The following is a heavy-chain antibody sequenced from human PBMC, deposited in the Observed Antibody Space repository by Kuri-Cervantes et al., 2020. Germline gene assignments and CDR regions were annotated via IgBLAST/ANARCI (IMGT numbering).Heavy chain of an antibody. D-gene: IGHD6-19*01. CDR1: GGTFSSYA. J-gene: IGHJ4*02. Sequence: ASVKVSCEASGGTFSSYAISWVRQAPGQGLEWMGVIDPRGGTTVYAQKFQDRVTMTRDTSTTTVYMELSSLKSEDTAVYYCARGALAMGPSYFDSWGQGTLVTVSS. CDR3: ARGALAMGPSYFDS. V-gene: IGHV1-46*01. CDR2: IDPRGGTT.